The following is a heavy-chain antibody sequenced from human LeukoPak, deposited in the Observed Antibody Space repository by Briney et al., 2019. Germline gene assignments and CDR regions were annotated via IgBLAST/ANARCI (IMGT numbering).Heavy chain of an antibody. CDR1: GGSISSSSYY. D-gene: IGHD3-22*01. V-gene: IGHV4-39*01. CDR2: IYYSGST. J-gene: IGHJ4*02. CDR3: ARHADSSGYSPFDY. Sequence: SETLSLTCTVSGGSISSSSYYWGWIRQPPGKGGEWIGSIYYSGSTYYNPSLKSRVTISVDTSKNQFSLKLSSVTAADTAVYYCARHADSSGYSPFDYWGQGTLVTVSS.